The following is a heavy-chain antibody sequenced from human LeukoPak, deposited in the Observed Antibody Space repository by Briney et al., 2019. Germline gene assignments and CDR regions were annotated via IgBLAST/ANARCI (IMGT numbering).Heavy chain of an antibody. V-gene: IGHV4-38-2*01. Sequence: SETLSLTCAVSGYSISSGYYWGWIRQPPGKGLEWIGSIYHSGSTNYNPSLKSRVTISVDTSKNQFSLKLSSVTAADTAVYYCASLGILDRFDPWGQGTLVTVSS. D-gene: IGHD7-27*01. CDR1: GYSISSGYY. CDR2: IYHSGST. CDR3: ASLGILDRFDP. J-gene: IGHJ5*02.